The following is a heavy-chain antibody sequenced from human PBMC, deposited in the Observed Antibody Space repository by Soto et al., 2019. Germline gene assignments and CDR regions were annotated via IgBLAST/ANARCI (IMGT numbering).Heavy chain of an antibody. V-gene: IGHV1-2*02. CDR1: GYTFSDYY. CDR2: INPNSGGT. Sequence: ASVKVSCKASGYTFSDYYIHWVRQAPGQGLEWMGWINPNSGGTKYAPKFQGGVTMTGDTSITTAYMELSRLRSGDTAVYYCAKEPASAKPEGVDFWGQGTLVTVSS. CDR3: AKEPASAKPEGVDF. D-gene: IGHD3-16*01. J-gene: IGHJ4*02.